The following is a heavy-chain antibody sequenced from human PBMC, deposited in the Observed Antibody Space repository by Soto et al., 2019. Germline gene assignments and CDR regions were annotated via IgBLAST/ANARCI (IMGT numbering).Heavy chain of an antibody. CDR2: IGTYNGIT. CDR3: ARDLSRLDY. V-gene: IGHV1-18*01. CDR1: GYTFSNYA. Sequence: QVQLVQSGAEVKKPGASVKVSCKASGYTFSNYAFSWVRQAPGQGLEWMGWIGTYNGITNYSQKFQDRVTMTTDTSTSTAYMELRIIRSDGTAVYYCARDLSRLDYWGEGTLVIVSS. D-gene: IGHD6-19*01. J-gene: IGHJ4*02.